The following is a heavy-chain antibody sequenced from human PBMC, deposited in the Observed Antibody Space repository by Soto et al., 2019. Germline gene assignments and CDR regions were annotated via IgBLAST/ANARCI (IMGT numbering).Heavy chain of an antibody. CDR1: GGTFSSYA. D-gene: IGHD3-22*01. J-gene: IGHJ4*02. V-gene: IGHV1-69*01. Sequence: SVKVACEASGGTFSSYAISWVRQAPGQGLEWMGGIIPIFGTANYAQKFQGRVTITADESTSTAYMELSSLRSEDTAVYYCARGQGAYYDSSGYSRNDYWGQGTLV. CDR2: IIPIFGTA. CDR3: ARGQGAYYDSSGYSRNDY.